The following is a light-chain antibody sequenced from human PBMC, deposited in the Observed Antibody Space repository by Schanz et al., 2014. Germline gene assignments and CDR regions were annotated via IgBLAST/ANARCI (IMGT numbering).Light chain of an antibody. CDR1: SSDVGGYNY. CDR2: DVS. V-gene: IGLV2-14*03. J-gene: IGLJ1*01. CDR3: AAWDDSLDAYV. Sequence: QSALTQPASVSGSPGQSITISCTGTSSDVGGYNYVSWYQHHPGKAPKLMIYDVSNRPSGVSNRFSGSKSGTSASLAISGLQSEDEADYYCAAWDDSLDAYVFGSGTKLTVL.